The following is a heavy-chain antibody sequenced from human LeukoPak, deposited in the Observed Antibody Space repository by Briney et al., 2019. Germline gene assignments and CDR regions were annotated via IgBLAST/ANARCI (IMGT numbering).Heavy chain of an antibody. J-gene: IGHJ6*03. CDR3: ATLRGGSTNYYYYYYMDV. CDR2: FDPEDGET. V-gene: IGHV1-24*01. CDR1: GYTLTELS. D-gene: IGHD2-2*01. Sequence: GASVKVSCKVSGYTLTELSMHWVRQAPGKGLEWMGGFDPEDGETIYAQKFQGRVTMTEDTSTDTAYMELSSLRSEDTAVYYCATLRGGSTNYYYYYYMDVWGKGTTVTVSS.